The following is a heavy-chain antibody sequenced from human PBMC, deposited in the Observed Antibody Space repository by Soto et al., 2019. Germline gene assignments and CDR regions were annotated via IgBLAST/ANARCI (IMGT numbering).Heavy chain of an antibody. Sequence: DVQLLESGGGLVQPGGSLRLSCAASGFTFRSYAMSWVRQAPGKGLEWVSGISGSGISTHYADSVKGRFTVSRDNSKNPLFLQMNSRRAEDTAVKNWAKEPVGPDWYFDLWGGGTLGTVSP. CDR3: AKEPVGPDWYFDL. V-gene: IGHV3-23*01. CDR2: ISGSGIST. J-gene: IGHJ2*01. CDR1: GFTFRSYA.